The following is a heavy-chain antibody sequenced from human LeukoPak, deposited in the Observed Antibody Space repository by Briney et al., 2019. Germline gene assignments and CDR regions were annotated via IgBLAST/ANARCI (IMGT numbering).Heavy chain of an antibody. CDR1: GYTFTSYD. J-gene: IGHJ4*02. CDR3: ARQYCSGGSCYPLSFDY. V-gene: IGHV1-8*01. Sequence: GASVTVSCKSSGYTFTSYDINWVRQATGQGLEWMGWMNPNSGNTGYAQKFQGRVTMTRNTSISTAYMELSSLRSEDTAVYYCARQYCSGGSCYPLSFDYWGQGTLVTVSS. D-gene: IGHD2-15*01. CDR2: MNPNSGNT.